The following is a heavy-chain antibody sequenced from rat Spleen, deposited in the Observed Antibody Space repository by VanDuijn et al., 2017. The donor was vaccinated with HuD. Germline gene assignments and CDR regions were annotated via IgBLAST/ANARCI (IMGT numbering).Heavy chain of an antibody. CDR3: ATDSDWFAY. V-gene: IGHV5-20*01. Sequence: EVQLVESGGGLAQPGRSMKLSCSASGFTFSNYDMAWVRQAPTKGLVWVASIHFDGSGTYYHDSVKGRFTISSDNAKSNLYLQMDSLSSEDTAAYYCATDSDWFAYWGQGSLVTVSS. J-gene: IGHJ3*01. CDR2: IHFDGSGT. CDR1: GFTFSNYD.